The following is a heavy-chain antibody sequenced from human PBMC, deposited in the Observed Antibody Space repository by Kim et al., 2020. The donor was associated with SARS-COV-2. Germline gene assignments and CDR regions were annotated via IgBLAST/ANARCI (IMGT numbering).Heavy chain of an antibody. V-gene: IGHV4-39*07. Sequence: SETLSLTCSVSGGTIISSSYYWGWIRQAPGKGLEFVGTIYYTGTTYYNPSLKGRLTTSIDTSKNQFSLRLSSMSAADTAIYFCARVMAEDYRGRYGMDVWGQGTGVTVSS. J-gene: IGHJ6*02. CDR3: ARVMAEDYRGRYGMDV. CDR2: IYYTGTT. D-gene: IGHD3-16*02. CDR1: GGTIISSSYY.